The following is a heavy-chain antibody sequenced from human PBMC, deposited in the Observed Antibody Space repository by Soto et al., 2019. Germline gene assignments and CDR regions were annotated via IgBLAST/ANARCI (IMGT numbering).Heavy chain of an antibody. D-gene: IGHD4-17*01. V-gene: IGHV3-21*01. CDR3: ARTAHDYGDYVFWFDP. Sequence: EVQRVESGGGLVKPGGSLRLSCAASGFTFSSYRMNWVRQAPGKGLEWVSSISRSSSYIYYADSVKGRFTISRDNAKNSLYLKMNSLRAEDTAVYYCARTAHDYGDYVFWFDPWGQGTLVTVSS. J-gene: IGHJ5*02. CDR2: ISRSSSYI. CDR1: GFTFSSYR.